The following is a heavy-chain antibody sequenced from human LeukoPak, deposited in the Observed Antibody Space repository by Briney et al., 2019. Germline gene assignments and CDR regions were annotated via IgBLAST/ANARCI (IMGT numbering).Heavy chain of an antibody. Sequence: GGSLRLSCTASGLTFSNACMTWVRQAPGKGLEWVSSISSSSSYIYYADSVKGRFTISRDNAKNSLYLQMNSLRAEDTAVYYCARDPDYYGSGRGGHYWAQETLVTVSS. J-gene: IGHJ4*02. CDR2: ISSSSSYI. D-gene: IGHD3-10*01. V-gene: IGHV3-21*01. CDR1: GLTFSNAC. CDR3: ARDPDYYGSGRGGHY.